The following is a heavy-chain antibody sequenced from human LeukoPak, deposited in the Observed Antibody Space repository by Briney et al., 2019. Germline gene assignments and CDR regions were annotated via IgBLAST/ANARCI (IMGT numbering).Heavy chain of an antibody. CDR2: INHSGST. Sequence: SETLSLTCAVYGVSFSGYYWSWIRQPPGKGLEWIGEINHSGSTNYNPSLKSRVTISVETSKTQFSLKLSSVPAADTAVYYCARGQDYDSSGYYFDYWGKGTLVTVSS. D-gene: IGHD3-22*01. J-gene: IGHJ4*02. V-gene: IGHV4-34*01. CDR1: GVSFSGYY. CDR3: ARGQDYDSSGYYFDY.